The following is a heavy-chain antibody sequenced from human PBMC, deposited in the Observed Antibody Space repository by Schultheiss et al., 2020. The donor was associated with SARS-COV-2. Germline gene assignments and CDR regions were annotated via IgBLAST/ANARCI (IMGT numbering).Heavy chain of an antibody. CDR1: GYIFTDYY. D-gene: IGHD2-21*01. Sequence: ASVKVSCKASGYIFTDYYIHWVRQAPGQGLEWMGWINPNSGGTNYAQKFQGRVTITADESTNTAYMELSRLTFEDTAVYFCARGPHCGGECYYFDYWGLGTLVTVSS. CDR3: ARGPHCGGECYYFDY. V-gene: IGHV1-2*02. J-gene: IGHJ4*02. CDR2: INPNSGGT.